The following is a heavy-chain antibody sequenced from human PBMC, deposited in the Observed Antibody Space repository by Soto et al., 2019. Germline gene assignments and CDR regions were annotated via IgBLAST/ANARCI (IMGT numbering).Heavy chain of an antibody. D-gene: IGHD6-6*01. CDR1: SGSVSDSNW. J-gene: IGHJ4*02. CDR3: ARDRIAAPWYYFDS. CDR2: IYHRGNT. V-gene: IGHV4-4*02. Sequence: SETLSLTCAVSSGSVSDSNWWSWVRQPPGRGLEWIGEIYHRGNTDYNPSLKSRVTISVDKSKNQFSLKLTSVTAADTAVYYCARDRIAAPWYYFDSWGQGTLVTVS.